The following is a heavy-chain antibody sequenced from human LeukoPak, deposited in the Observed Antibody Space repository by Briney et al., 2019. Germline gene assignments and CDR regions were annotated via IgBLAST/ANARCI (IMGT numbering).Heavy chain of an antibody. CDR3: ARVLGDGYNLGAFDI. V-gene: IGHV1-2*02. J-gene: IGHJ3*02. CDR1: GYTFTSYG. Sequence: GASVKVSCKASGYTFTSYGISWVRQAPGQGPEWMGWINPNSGVTNYAQNFQDRVTMTRDTSISTVYMELSRLRSDDAAVYYCARVLGDGYNLGAFDIWGQGTMVTVSS. CDR2: INPNSGVT. D-gene: IGHD5-24*01.